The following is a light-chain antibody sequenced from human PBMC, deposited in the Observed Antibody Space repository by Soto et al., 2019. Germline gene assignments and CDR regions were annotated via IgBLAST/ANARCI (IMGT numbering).Light chain of an antibody. J-gene: IGLJ1*01. Sequence: QSVLTQPASVSGSPGQSITISCTGTSRDVGGYNYVSWYQQHPGTAPKLMIYEVTDRPSGVSPRFSGSKSGNTASLTISGLRADDAADYYRSSYTSSSTLVFGTGTKVTVL. CDR1: SRDVGGYNY. CDR2: EVT. V-gene: IGLV2-14*01. CDR3: SSYTSSSTLV.